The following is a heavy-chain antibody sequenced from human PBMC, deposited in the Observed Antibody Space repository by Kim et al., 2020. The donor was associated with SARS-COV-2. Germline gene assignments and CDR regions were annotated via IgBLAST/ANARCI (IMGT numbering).Heavy chain of an antibody. J-gene: IGHJ4*02. Sequence: TSGHTNNNPSLQRRVTMSVDMSKNQFSLKLSSVTAADTAVYYCASALGHWGQGTLVTVSS. CDR3: ASALGH. D-gene: IGHD3-16*02. V-gene: IGHV4-4*07. CDR2: TSGHT.